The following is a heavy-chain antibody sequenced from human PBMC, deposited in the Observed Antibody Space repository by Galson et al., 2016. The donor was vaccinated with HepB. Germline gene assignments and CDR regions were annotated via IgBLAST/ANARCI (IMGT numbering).Heavy chain of an antibody. Sequence: SVKVSCKASGYTFNNYGIAWVRQAPGQGLEWMGWISGYNALTNYAQRFQGRVTMTTDTSTGTAYMELRGLRADDTAVYYCARESGMPSWCIDLWGRGTLVTVSS. CDR3: ARESGMPSWCIDL. D-gene: IGHD2-2*01. V-gene: IGHV1-18*01. CDR1: GYTFNNYG. CDR2: ISGYNALT. J-gene: IGHJ2*01.